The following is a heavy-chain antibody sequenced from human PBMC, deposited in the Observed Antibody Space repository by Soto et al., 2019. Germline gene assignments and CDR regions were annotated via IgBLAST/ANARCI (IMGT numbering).Heavy chain of an antibody. CDR2: IGTSATNI. CDR1: GFTFTSYE. V-gene: IGHV3-48*03. D-gene: IGHD2-21*01. CDR3: AREELNCGGDCFAF. Sequence: LRLSCAASGFTFTSYEFNWVRQAPGKGLEWISYIGTSATNIYYADSVRGRFTVSRDNAKNALYLQMNSLRAEDTAIYYCAREELNCGGDCFAFWGQGALVTVSS. J-gene: IGHJ4*02.